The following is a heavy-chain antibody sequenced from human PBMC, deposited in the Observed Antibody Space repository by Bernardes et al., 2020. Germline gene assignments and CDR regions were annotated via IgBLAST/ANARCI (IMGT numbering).Heavy chain of an antibody. CDR3: VKEGGSHYFYYYMDV. J-gene: IGHJ6*03. CDR1: GFIFSNYA. D-gene: IGHD1-26*01. Sequence: GGSLRLSCSASGFIFSNYAMHWVRQAPGKGLEYISAITRNGGNTYYADSMKGRFIISRDNSKNTLYLQMSSLRPEDTAVYYCVKEGGSHYFYYYMDVWGKGTTVTVSS. CDR2: ITRNGGNT. V-gene: IGHV3-64D*06.